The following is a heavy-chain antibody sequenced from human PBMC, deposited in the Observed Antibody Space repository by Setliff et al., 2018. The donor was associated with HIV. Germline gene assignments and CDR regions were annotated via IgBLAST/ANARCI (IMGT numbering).Heavy chain of an antibody. Sequence: PGGSLRLSCAASGFTFSSYWMSWVRQAPGKGLEWVAVIWYDGSNKYYADSVKGRFTISRDNSKNTLYLQMNSLRANDTAVYYCAKGVEIPQHNGYSSSWYIDYWGQGIRVTVSS. V-gene: IGHV3-33*06. CDR1: GFTFSSYW. CDR2: IWYDGSNK. J-gene: IGHJ4*02. D-gene: IGHD6-13*01. CDR3: AKGVEIPQHNGYSSSWYIDY.